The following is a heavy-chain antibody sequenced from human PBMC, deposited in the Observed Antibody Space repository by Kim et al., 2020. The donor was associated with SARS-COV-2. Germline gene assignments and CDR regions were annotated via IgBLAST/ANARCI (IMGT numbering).Heavy chain of an antibody. D-gene: IGHD6-13*01. CDR3: ARESPSSSWDEVYYYYGMDV. CDR2: IIPIFGTA. CDR1: GGTFSSYA. Sequence: SVKVSCKASGGTFSSYAISWVRQAPGQGLEWMGGIIPIFGTANYAQKFQGRVTITADESTSTAYMELSSLRSEDTAVYYCARESPSSSWDEVYYYYGMDVWGQGTTGTVSS. V-gene: IGHV1-69*13. J-gene: IGHJ6*02.